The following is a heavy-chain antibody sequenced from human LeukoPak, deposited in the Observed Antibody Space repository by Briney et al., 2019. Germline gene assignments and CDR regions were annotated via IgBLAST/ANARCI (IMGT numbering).Heavy chain of an antibody. J-gene: IGHJ4*02. Sequence: SETLSLTCTVSGGSISSGGYYWSWIRQPPGKGLEWIGYIYHSGSTYYNPSLKSRVTISVDRSKNQFSLKLSSVTAADTAVYYCARGPLTGYLIWGQGTLVTVSS. CDR3: ARGPLTGYLI. D-gene: IGHD3-9*01. V-gene: IGHV4-30-2*01. CDR1: GGSISSGGYY. CDR2: IYHSGST.